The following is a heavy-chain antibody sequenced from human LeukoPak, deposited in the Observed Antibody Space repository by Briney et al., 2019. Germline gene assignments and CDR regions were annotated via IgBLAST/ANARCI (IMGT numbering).Heavy chain of an antibody. CDR1: EFTFNHYA. CDR3: ARDPVEWELLLDY. CDR2: MNIDGSEK. V-gene: IGHV3-7*01. J-gene: IGHJ4*02. D-gene: IGHD1-26*01. Sequence: GGSLRLSCAASEFTFNHYAMSWVRQAPGKRLEWVANMNIDGSEKYYADSAKGRFTISRDNARNSVYLQMNSLRVEDTAVYYCARDPVEWELLLDYWGQGTLVTVSS.